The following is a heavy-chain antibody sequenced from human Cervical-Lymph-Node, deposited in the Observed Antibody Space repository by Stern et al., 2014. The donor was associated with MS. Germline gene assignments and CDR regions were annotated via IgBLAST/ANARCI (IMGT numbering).Heavy chain of an antibody. Sequence: QVQLQQWGAGLLKPSETLSLTCAVYGGSFSGYYWSWIRQPPGKGLEWIGDINHSGSTHYNTSLKSRVTISVDPSKNQFSLKLSSVTAADTAVYYCARAVGYSSGWYGVWGQGTLVTVSS. D-gene: IGHD6-19*01. V-gene: IGHV4-34*01. J-gene: IGHJ4*02. CDR2: INHSGST. CDR1: GGSFSGYY. CDR3: ARAVGYSSGWYGV.